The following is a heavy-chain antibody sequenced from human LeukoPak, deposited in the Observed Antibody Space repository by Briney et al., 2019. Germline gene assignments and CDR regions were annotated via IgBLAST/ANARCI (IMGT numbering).Heavy chain of an antibody. CDR1: GGSISSSSYY. CDR2: IYYSGST. V-gene: IGHV4-39*02. Sequence: PSETLSLTCTVSGGSISSSSYYWGWIRQPPGKMLERIGRIYYSGSTYYNPSLKSRVPIPVDTSKNQFSLKLRSVPAADTAVYYCARDYGGHFDYWGQGPLVTVSS. D-gene: IGHD4-23*01. J-gene: IGHJ4*02. CDR3: ARDYGGHFDY.